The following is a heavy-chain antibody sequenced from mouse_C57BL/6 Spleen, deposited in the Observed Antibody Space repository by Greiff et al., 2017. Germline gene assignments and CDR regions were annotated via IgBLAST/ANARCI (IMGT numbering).Heavy chain of an antibody. V-gene: IGHV1-55*01. Sequence: QVQLKQSGAELVKPGASVKMSCKASGYTFTSYWITWVKQRPGQGLEWIGDIYPGSGSTNYNEKFKSKATLTVDTSSSTAYMQLSSLTSEDSAVYYCARESGGYGSSYGYFDVWGTGTTVTVSS. D-gene: IGHD1-1*01. CDR3: ARESGGYGSSYGYFDV. CDR1: GYTFTSYW. CDR2: IYPGSGST. J-gene: IGHJ1*03.